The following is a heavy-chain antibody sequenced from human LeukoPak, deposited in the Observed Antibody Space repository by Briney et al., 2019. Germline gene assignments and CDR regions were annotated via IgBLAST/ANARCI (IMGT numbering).Heavy chain of an antibody. CDR1: GGSFSGYY. CDR2: IYYSGST. Sequence: PSETLSLTCAVYGGSFSGYYWSWLRQPPGKGLEWIGSIYYSGSTYYNPSLKSRVTISVDTSKNQFSLKLSSVTAADTAVYYCARQISGSYYGYYYFDYWGQGTLVTVSS. V-gene: IGHV4-34*01. J-gene: IGHJ4*02. CDR3: ARQISGSYYGYYYFDY. D-gene: IGHD1-26*01.